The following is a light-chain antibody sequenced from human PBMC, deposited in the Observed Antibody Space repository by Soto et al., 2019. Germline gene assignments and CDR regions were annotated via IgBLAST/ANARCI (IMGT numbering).Light chain of an antibody. V-gene: IGKV2-28*01. CDR1: QSLLHSNGYNY. Sequence: DIVMTQSPLSLPVTPGDPASISCRSSQSLLHSNGYNYLDWYLQKPGQSPQLLIYLGSHRASGVTDRFSGSGRGTDFKPKISRVEAEYVGVYDCMQDLHTPRTFGHGTKVEIK. J-gene: IGKJ1*01. CDR3: MQDLHTPRT. CDR2: LGS.